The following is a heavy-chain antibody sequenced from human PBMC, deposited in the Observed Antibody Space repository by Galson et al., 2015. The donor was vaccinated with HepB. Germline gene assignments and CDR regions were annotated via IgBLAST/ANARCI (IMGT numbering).Heavy chain of an antibody. CDR3: ARAISVTTIFDS. J-gene: IGHJ4*02. Sequence: SLRLSCAASGFSVSYNYMSWVRQAPGKGLEWVSIIYSGGSTNYADSVKGRFTISRDNSKNTLYLQMNSVRAEDTAVYFCARAISVTTIFDSWGQGTLVTVSS. CDR2: IYSGGST. D-gene: IGHD4-17*01. V-gene: IGHV3-66*01. CDR1: GFSVSYNY.